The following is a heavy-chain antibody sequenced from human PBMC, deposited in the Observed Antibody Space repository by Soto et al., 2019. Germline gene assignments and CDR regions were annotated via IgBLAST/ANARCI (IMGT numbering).Heavy chain of an antibody. Sequence: GGSLRLSCAASGFTFSSYWMSWVRQAPGKGLEWVANIKQDGSEKYYVDSVKGRFTISRDNAKNSLYLQMNSLRAEDTAVYYCAREAAAGTPPNTYYYYGMDVWGQGTTVTVS. V-gene: IGHV3-7*01. D-gene: IGHD6-13*01. CDR1: GFTFSSYW. CDR3: AREAAAGTPPNTYYYYGMDV. J-gene: IGHJ6*02. CDR2: IKQDGSEK.